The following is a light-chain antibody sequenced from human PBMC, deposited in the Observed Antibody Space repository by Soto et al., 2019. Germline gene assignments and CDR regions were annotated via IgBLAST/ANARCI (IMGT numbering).Light chain of an antibody. CDR1: QSVSSTY. J-gene: IGKJ2*01. CDR3: QQYGRSPPLT. V-gene: IGKV3-20*01. Sequence: TLSCRASQSVSSTYIAWYQQNPGRAPRLLIYGASSRATGIPDRFSGSGSGTDFTLTISRLEPEDFAVYFCQQYGRSPPLTFGPGPNMDIK. CDR2: GAS.